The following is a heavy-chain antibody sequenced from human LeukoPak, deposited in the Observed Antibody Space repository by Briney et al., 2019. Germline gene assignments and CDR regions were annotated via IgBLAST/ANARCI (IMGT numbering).Heavy chain of an antibody. CDR1: GFMFSNYA. Sequence: PGGSLRLSCSASGFMFSNYAMHWVRQAPGKGLEYVSAISSDGGSTYYADSVKGRFTISGDNSKNTLYLQMSSLRAEDTAVYYCVRRYGSYDYWGQGTLVTVSS. CDR2: ISSDGGST. CDR3: VRRYGSYDY. J-gene: IGHJ4*02. D-gene: IGHD2-15*01. V-gene: IGHV3-64D*09.